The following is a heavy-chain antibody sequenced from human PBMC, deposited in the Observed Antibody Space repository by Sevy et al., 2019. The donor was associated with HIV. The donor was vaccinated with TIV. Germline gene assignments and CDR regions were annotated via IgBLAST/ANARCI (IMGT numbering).Heavy chain of an antibody. D-gene: IGHD3-10*01. CDR2: ISYDGSNK. CDR3: AKDMVRGARSSIDY. Sequence: GGSLRLSCAASGFTFSSYGMHWVRQAPGKGLEWVAVISYDGSNKYYADSVKGRFTISRDNSKNTLYLQMNSLRAEDTAVYYCAKDMVRGARSSIDYWGQGTLVTVSS. J-gene: IGHJ4*02. CDR1: GFTFSSYG. V-gene: IGHV3-30*18.